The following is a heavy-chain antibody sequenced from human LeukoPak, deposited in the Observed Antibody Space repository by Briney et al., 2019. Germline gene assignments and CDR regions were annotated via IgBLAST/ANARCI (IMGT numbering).Heavy chain of an antibody. V-gene: IGHV4-61*02. CDR2: IYTSGST. Sequence: SETLSLTCTVSGGSISSGSYYWSWIRQPAGKGLEWIGRIYTSGSTNYNPSLKSRVTISVDTSKNQFSLKLSSVTAADTAVYYCARDGLSRGGDGYNYYFDYWGQGTLVTVSS. D-gene: IGHD5-24*01. CDR3: ARDGLSRGGDGYNYYFDY. J-gene: IGHJ4*02. CDR1: GGSISSGSYY.